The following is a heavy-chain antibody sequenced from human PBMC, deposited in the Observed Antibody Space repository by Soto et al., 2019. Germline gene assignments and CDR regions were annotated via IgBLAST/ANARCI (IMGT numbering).Heavy chain of an antibody. Sequence: GSLRLSCAASGFTFSDYYMNWIRQAPGKGLEWVSYISSGAITIYYADSVKGRFTISRDNAKNSLYLQMNSLRAEDTAVYYCAGQYSSSSVEFWGQGTLVTVSS. CDR2: ISSGAITI. D-gene: IGHD6-6*01. J-gene: IGHJ4*02. CDR3: AGQYSSSSVEF. V-gene: IGHV3-11*01. CDR1: GFTFSDYY.